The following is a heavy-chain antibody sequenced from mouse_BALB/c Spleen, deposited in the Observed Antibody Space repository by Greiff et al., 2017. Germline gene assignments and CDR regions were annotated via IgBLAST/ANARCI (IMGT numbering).Heavy chain of an antibody. D-gene: IGHD3-1*01. Sequence: QVQLQQSGAELARPGASVKISCKASGYTFTDHAIHWVKQRPEQGLEWIGYISPGNGDIKYNEKFKGKATLTADKSSSTAYMQLNSLTSEDSAVYFCTARATRYYFDYWGQGTTLTVSS. V-gene: IGHV1S53*02. CDR2: ISPGNGDI. J-gene: IGHJ2*01. CDR1: GYTFTDHA. CDR3: TARATRYYFDY.